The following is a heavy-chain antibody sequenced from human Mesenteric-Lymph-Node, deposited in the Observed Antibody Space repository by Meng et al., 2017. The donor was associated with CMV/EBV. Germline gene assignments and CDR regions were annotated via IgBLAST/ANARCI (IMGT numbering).Heavy chain of an antibody. D-gene: IGHD4/OR15-4a*01. J-gene: IGHJ4*02. Sequence: GGSLRLSCATSGFTFSNYGMHWVRQAPGKGLEWVASKRYDGSNEYYADSVKGRFTISRDSSKNTLYLQMNSLRAEDTAVYYCARGDDYDDYWGQGTLVTVSS. V-gene: IGHV3-30*02. CDR2: KRYDGSNE. CDR1: GFTFSNYG. CDR3: ARGDDYDDY.